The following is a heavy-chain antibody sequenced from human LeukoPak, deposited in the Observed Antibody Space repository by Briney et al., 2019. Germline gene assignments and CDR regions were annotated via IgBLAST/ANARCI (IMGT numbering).Heavy chain of an antibody. CDR2: IYTSGST. CDR1: GGSISSGSYY. Sequence: SQTLSLTCTVSGGSISSGSYYWSWIRQPAGKGLEWIGRIYTSGSTNYNPSLKSRVTISVDTSKNQFSLKLSSVIAADTAVYYCARAPAYCTNGVCYQTGAFDIWGQGTMVTVSS. J-gene: IGHJ3*02. CDR3: ARAPAYCTNGVCYQTGAFDI. V-gene: IGHV4-61*02. D-gene: IGHD2-8*01.